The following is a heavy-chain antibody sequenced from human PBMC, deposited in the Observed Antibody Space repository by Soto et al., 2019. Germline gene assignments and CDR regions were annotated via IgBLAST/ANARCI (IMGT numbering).Heavy chain of an antibody. CDR1: GFTFSDYY. V-gene: IGHV3-11*06. CDR3: ARGYGAFDM. J-gene: IGHJ3*02. CDR2: ISSGSDYT. D-gene: IGHD2-15*01. Sequence: QVQLVESGGGLVKPGGSLRLSCAASGFTFSDYYVSWVRQAPGKGLEWVSYISSGSDYTNYVDSVRGRFTISGDNAKNSLYLQMNSLIAEDTAVYYCARGYGAFDMWGQGTMVTVSS.